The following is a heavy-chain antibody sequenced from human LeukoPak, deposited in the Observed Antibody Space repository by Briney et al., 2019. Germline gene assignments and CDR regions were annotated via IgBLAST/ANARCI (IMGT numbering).Heavy chain of an antibody. CDR1: GYTFTGYY. CDR3: ARSSRVAGSYNWFDP. D-gene: IGHD6-19*01. CDR2: INPNSGGT. V-gene: IGHV1-2*02. J-gene: IGHJ5*02. Sequence: ASVKVSCKASGYTFTGYYMHWARQAPGQGLEWMGWINPNSGGTNYAQKFQGRVTMTRDTSISTAYMELSRLRSDDTAVYYCARSSRVAGSYNWFDPWGQGTLVTVSS.